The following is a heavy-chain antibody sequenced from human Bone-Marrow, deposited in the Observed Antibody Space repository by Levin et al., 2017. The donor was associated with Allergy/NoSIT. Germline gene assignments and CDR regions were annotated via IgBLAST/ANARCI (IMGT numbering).Heavy chain of an antibody. CDR1: GFTFSSYW. Sequence: GESLKISCAASGFTFSSYWMSWVRQAPGKGLEWVANIKQDGSEKYYVDSVKGRFTISRDNAKNSLYLQMNSLRAEDTAVYYCARDQILGPEDAFDIWGQGTMVTVSS. J-gene: IGHJ3*02. CDR3: ARDQILGPEDAFDI. CDR2: IKQDGSEK. V-gene: IGHV3-7*01. D-gene: IGHD1-14*01.